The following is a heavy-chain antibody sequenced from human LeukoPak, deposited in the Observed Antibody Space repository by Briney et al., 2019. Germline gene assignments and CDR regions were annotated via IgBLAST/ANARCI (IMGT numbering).Heavy chain of an antibody. CDR2: IYSGGST. V-gene: IGHV3-53*01. CDR1: GFTFSSYW. Sequence: GGSLRLSCAASGFTFSSYWMSWVRQAPGKGLEWVSVIYSGGSTYYADSVKGRFTISRDNSKNTLYLQMNSLRAEDTAVYYCARDPEIAVAAPGDYWGQGTLVTVSS. CDR3: ARDPEIAVAAPGDY. J-gene: IGHJ4*02. D-gene: IGHD6-19*01.